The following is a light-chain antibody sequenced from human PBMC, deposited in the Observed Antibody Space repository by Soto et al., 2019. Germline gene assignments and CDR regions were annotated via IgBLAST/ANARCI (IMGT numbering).Light chain of an antibody. Sequence: DIQMTQSPSTLSASIGDTVTITCRASQSISSWLAWYQQSPGKAPQLLIYDASIWQNEVPSRFSGSGSVTEFTLTISSLQPEDVATYCGQHYNGDSRTFGQGTKVEIK. CDR1: QSISSW. J-gene: IGKJ1*01. CDR3: QHYNGDSRT. V-gene: IGKV1-5*01. CDR2: DAS.